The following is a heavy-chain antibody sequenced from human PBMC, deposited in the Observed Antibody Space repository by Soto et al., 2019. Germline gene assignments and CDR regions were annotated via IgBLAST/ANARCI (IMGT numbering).Heavy chain of an antibody. J-gene: IGHJ5*02. CDR2: INHSGST. CDR1: GESFSGYY. Sequence: SETLSLTCSVYGESFSGYYWSWIRQPPGKGLEWIGEINHSGSTNYNPSLKSRVTISVDTSKNQFSLKLSSVTAADTAVYYCAREGYCSGGSCYSQFDPWGQGTLVTVSS. CDR3: AREGYCSGGSCYSQFDP. V-gene: IGHV4-34*01. D-gene: IGHD2-15*01.